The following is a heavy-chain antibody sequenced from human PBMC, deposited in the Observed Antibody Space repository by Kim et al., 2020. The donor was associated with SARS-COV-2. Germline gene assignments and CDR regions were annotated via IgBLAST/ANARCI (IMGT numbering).Heavy chain of an antibody. CDR1: GYTFTSYA. CDR3: ARDRSYNWNDRDRFDP. V-gene: IGHV1-3*01. D-gene: IGHD1-1*01. J-gene: IGHJ5*02. Sequence: ASVKVSCKASGYTFTSYAMHWVRQAPGQRLEWMGWINAGNGNTKYSQKFQGRVTITRDTSASTAYMELSSLRSEDTAVYYCARDRSYNWNDRDRFDPWGQGTLVTVSS. CDR2: INAGNGNT.